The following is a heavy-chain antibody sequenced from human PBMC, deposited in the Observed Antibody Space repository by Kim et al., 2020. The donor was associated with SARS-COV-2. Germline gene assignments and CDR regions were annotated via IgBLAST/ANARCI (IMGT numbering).Heavy chain of an antibody. D-gene: IGHD3-10*01. Sequence: SVKVSCKASGGTFSSYAISWVRQAPGQGLEWMGGIIPIFGTANYAQKFQGRVTITADESTSTAYMELSSLRSEDTAVYYCARDDGGTGSYYNDLHYYYGMDVWGQGTTVTVSS. CDR1: GGTFSSYA. J-gene: IGHJ6*02. CDR3: ARDDGGTGSYYNDLHYYYGMDV. V-gene: IGHV1-69*13. CDR2: IIPIFGTA.